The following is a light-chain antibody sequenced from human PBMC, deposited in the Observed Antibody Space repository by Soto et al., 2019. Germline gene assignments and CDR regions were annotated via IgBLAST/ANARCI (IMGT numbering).Light chain of an antibody. J-gene: IGKJ4*01. CDR1: QSLLHSNGYNY. V-gene: IGKV2-28*01. Sequence: DIVMTQSPLSLPVTPGEPASISCRSSQSLLHSNGYNYLDWYLQKPGQSPQLLIYLGSNRAAGVPDRFSGNGSGTDFTLKISRVEAEDVGVYYCMQALQTPLTFGGGTNVHIK. CDR2: LGS. CDR3: MQALQTPLT.